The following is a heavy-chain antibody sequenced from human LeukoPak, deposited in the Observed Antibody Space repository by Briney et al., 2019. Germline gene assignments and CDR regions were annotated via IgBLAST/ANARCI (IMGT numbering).Heavy chain of an antibody. CDR2: ISSSSSYI. D-gene: IGHD2-2*02. CDR1: GFTFSSYS. CDR3: ASAYCSSTSCYKFDY. V-gene: IGHV3-21*03. Sequence: NPWGSLRLSCAASGFTFSSYSMNWVRQAPGKGLEWVSSISSSSSYIYYADSVKGRFTISRDNAKNSLYLQMNSLRAEDTAVYYCASAYCSSTSCYKFDYWGQGTLVTVSS. J-gene: IGHJ4*02.